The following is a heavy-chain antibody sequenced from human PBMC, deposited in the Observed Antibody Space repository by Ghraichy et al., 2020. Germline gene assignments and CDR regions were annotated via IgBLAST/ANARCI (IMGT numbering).Heavy chain of an antibody. D-gene: IGHD1-14*01. J-gene: IGHJ4*02. Sequence: ASVKVSCKASGYTFTMYNYHWVRQAPGQGLEWMGCIHGTTGDTKYSQKFQDRITFSRDTLGTTAFMELSTLTPADTAVYYCARDGTHWGQGTLVAVPS. CDR3: ARDGTH. CDR2: IHGTTGDT. CDR1: GYTFTMYN. V-gene: IGHV1-3*01.